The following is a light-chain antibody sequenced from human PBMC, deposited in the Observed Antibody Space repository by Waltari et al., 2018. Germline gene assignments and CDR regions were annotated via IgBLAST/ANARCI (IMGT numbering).Light chain of an antibody. CDR3: QKYDRLPAT. V-gene: IGKV3-20*01. Sequence: EIVLTQSPGTLSLSPGERATLSCRASQSVSRFLAWYQQKPGQAPRPLISCASSRATGIPDSVSGSGSGTDFSLTISRLEPEDFAVYYCQKYDRLPATFGQGTKVEIK. CDR2: CAS. J-gene: IGKJ1*01. CDR1: QSVSRF.